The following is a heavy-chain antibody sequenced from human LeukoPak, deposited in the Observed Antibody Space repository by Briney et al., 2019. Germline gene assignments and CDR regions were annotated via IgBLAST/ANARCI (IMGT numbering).Heavy chain of an antibody. CDR1: GGTFSSYA. CDR3: ARENRVVVAANYYYYGMDV. Sequence: ASVKVSGKASGGTFSSYAISWVGQAPGQGLEWMGRIIPIFGIANYAQKFQGRVTITADKSTSTAYRELSSLRSEDTAVYYCARENRVVVAANYYYYGMDVWGQGTTVTVSS. V-gene: IGHV1-69*04. D-gene: IGHD2-15*01. J-gene: IGHJ6*02. CDR2: IIPIFGIA.